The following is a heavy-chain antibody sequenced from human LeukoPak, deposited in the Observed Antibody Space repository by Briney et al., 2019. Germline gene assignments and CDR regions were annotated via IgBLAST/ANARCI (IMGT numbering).Heavy chain of an antibody. CDR2: ISAYNGNT. D-gene: IGHD1-26*01. CDR3: VRGSHSGSYTDVDY. Sequence: VASVKVSCKASGYTFTSYGISWVRQAPGQGLEWMGWISAYNGNTNYAQKLQGRVTMTTDTSTSTAYMELRSLRSNDTAVYYCVRGSHSGSYTDVDYWGQGTLVTVSS. V-gene: IGHV1-18*01. CDR1: GYTFTSYG. J-gene: IGHJ4*02.